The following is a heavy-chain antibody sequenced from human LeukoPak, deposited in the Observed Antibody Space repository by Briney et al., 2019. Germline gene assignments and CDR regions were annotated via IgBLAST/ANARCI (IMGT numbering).Heavy chain of an antibody. Sequence: GGSLRLSCAASGFTFAGYWMSWVRQAPGKGLEWVANIKKDGSDQYYVDSVKGRFTISRDNAKTSLYLQMNSLRAEDTAVYYCARTNAYAFDIWGQGTMVTVSS. CDR2: IKKDGSDQ. J-gene: IGHJ3*02. CDR3: ARTNAYAFDI. CDR1: GFTFAGYW. V-gene: IGHV3-7*04.